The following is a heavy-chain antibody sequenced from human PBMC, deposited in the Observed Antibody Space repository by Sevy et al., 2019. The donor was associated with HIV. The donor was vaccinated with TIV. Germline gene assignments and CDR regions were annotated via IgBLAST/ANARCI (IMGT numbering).Heavy chain of an antibody. CDR3: ARYCSGGSCTLYYYYGMDV. CDR1: GFTFSDYY. J-gene: IGHJ6*02. Sequence: GGSLRLSCAASGFTFSDYYMSWIRQAPGKGLEWVSYISSSGSTIYYADSVKGRLTISRDNAKNSLYLQMNSLRAEDTAVYYCARYCSGGSCTLYYYYGMDVWGQGTTVTVSS. CDR2: ISSSGSTI. D-gene: IGHD2-15*01. V-gene: IGHV3-11*01.